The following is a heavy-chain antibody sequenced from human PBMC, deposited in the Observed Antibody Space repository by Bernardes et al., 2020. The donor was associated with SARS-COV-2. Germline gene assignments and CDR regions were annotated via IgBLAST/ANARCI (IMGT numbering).Heavy chain of an antibody. CDR3: ASLLVRPYYYYAMDV. D-gene: IGHD6-6*01. CDR2: SYHSGST. Sequence: TLSLTCTVSVVSITTPNVCSWVRQPPGKGLEWIGESYHSGSTNYNPSLQSRVTISVDKSKNQFSLKLNSVTAADTAVYFCASLLVRPYYYYAMDVWGQGTTVTVSS. J-gene: IGHJ6*02. CDR1: VVSITTPNV. V-gene: IGHV4-4*01.